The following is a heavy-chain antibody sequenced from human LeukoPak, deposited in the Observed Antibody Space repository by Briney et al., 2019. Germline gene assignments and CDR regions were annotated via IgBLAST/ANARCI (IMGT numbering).Heavy chain of an antibody. V-gene: IGHV1-69*01. J-gene: IGHJ6*03. D-gene: IGHD3-10*01. CDR1: GGTVISYA. CDR3: ARTVVRGAIYYYMDV. Sequence: SVKVSCQASGGTVISYAISWVRQAPGRGLEWMGGIIPIFGTANYAQKFQGRVTITADESTSTAYMELSSLRSEDTAVYYCARTVVRGAIYYYMDVWGKGTTVTVSS. CDR2: IIPIFGTA.